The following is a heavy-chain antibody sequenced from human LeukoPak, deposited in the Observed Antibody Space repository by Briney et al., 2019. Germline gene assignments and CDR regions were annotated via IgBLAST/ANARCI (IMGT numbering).Heavy chain of an antibody. CDR3: ARDGCGGDCYLADY. V-gene: IGHV3-33*01. Sequence: GRSLRLSYAASGFIFSSYGMHWVRQAPGKGLEWVAVIWFDGSKKYYADSVKGRITISRDDSKNTLYLQMNSLRAEDTAVYYCARDGCGGDCYLADYWGQGTLVTVSS. D-gene: IGHD2-21*02. J-gene: IGHJ4*02. CDR1: GFIFSSYG. CDR2: IWFDGSKK.